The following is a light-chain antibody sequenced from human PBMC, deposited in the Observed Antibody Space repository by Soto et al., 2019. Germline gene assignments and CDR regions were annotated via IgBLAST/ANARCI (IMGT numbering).Light chain of an antibody. Sequence: EIVLTQSPGTLSLSPGEGVTLSCRASQGIGDTLAWYQHKPGQTPRLLIYDTSTRATGIPDRFSGSGSGTDFTLTISRLEPEDFAVYYCQQYGSSSITFGQGTRLEI. J-gene: IGKJ5*01. V-gene: IGKV3-20*01. CDR2: DTS. CDR1: QGIGDT. CDR3: QQYGSSSIT.